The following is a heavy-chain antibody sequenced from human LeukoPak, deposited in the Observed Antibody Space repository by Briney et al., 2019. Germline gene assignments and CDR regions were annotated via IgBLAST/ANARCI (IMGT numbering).Heavy chain of an antibody. CDR3: ASDLWFGEPIPYYMAV. CDR2: ISYDGSNK. Sequence: GGSLRLSCAASGFTFSSYAMHWVRQAPGKGLEWVAVISYDGSNKYYADSVKGRFTISRDNSKNTLYLQMNSLRAEDTAVYYCASDLWFGEPIPYYMAVWGKGTTVTVSS. J-gene: IGHJ6*03. D-gene: IGHD3-10*01. CDR1: GFTFSSYA. V-gene: IGHV3-30*04.